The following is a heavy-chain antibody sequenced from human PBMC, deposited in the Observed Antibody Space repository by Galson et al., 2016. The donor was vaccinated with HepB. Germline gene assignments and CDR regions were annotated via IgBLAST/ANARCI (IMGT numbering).Heavy chain of an antibody. Sequence: SLRLSCAASGFTFSNHYMSWVRQTPGRGLEWISYISGDSSYTQYAGAVKGRFTISRDNAKHTLYLQMNSLRADDTALYYCAKDGVTVTGGSYLWGKGTLVTVSS. CDR2: ISGDSSYT. D-gene: IGHD6-19*01. CDR3: AKDGVTVTGGSYL. CDR1: GFTFSNHY. J-gene: IGHJ4*02. V-gene: IGHV3/OR16-9*01.